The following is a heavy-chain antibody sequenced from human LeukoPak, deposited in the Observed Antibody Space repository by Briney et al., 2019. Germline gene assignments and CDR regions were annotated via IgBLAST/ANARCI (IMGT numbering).Heavy chain of an antibody. CDR3: AKEGPAAIVVVRAVDY. CDR1: GFTFSSYA. Sequence: GGSLRLSCAASGFTFSSYAMSWVRQAPGKGLEWVSAISGSGGSTYYADSVKGRFTISRDNSKNTLYLQMNSLRADDTAVYYCAKEGPAAIVVVRAVDYWGQGTLVTVSS. J-gene: IGHJ4*02. CDR2: ISGSGGST. V-gene: IGHV3-23*01. D-gene: IGHD3-22*01.